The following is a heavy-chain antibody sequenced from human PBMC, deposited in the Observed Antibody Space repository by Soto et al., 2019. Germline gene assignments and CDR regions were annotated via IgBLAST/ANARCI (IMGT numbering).Heavy chain of an antibody. Sequence: ASVKVSCKVSGYTLTELSMHWVRQAPGKGLEWMGGFDPEDGETIYAQKFQGRVTMTEDTSTDTAYMELSSLRSEDTAVYYCATDRGDSYGRGYYYYYGMDVWGQGTTVTVSS. CDR1: GYTLTELS. V-gene: IGHV1-24*01. D-gene: IGHD5-18*01. CDR2: FDPEDGET. J-gene: IGHJ6*02. CDR3: ATDRGDSYGRGYYYYYGMDV.